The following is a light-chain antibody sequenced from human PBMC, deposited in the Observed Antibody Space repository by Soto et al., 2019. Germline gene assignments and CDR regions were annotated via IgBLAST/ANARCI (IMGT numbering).Light chain of an antibody. CDR2: DAS. V-gene: IGKV3-20*01. Sequence: ENVRPQSPYTLSLSPGERSGLSGISSQSVSSGSIAWYQQKPGQAPSLLIYDASTRPTGIPDRFSGSGSGTDFTLTISRLEPEDFVVYHCQQYGSSPWTFGQGTKVDI. CDR1: QSVSSGS. CDR3: QQYGSSPWT. J-gene: IGKJ1*01.